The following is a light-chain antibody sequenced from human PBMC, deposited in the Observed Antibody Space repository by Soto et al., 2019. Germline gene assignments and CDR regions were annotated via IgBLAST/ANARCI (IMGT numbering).Light chain of an antibody. CDR3: CTDAGTYKV. Sequence: QSVLTQPRSVSGSPGQSVTISCTGTSSDVGAYNYVSWYQQHPGKAPKLMIYHVSKRPSGVPDRFSGSKSGNAASLTISELQAEDEADYYCCTDAGTYKVFGTGTKLTVL. V-gene: IGLV2-11*01. J-gene: IGLJ1*01. CDR1: SSDVGAYNY. CDR2: HVS.